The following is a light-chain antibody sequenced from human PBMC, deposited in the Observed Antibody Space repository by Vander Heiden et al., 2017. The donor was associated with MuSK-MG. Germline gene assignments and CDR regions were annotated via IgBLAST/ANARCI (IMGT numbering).Light chain of an antibody. J-gene: IGLJ2*01. V-gene: IGLV1-51*01. Sequence: PGQKVTISCSGSSSNIGNNYVSWYQQLPGTAPKLLIYDNNKRPSGMPDRFSGSKPGTSATLGITGLQTGDEADYYCGTWDSSLSAVVFGGGTKLTVL. CDR2: DNN. CDR1: SSNIGNNY. CDR3: GTWDSSLSAVV.